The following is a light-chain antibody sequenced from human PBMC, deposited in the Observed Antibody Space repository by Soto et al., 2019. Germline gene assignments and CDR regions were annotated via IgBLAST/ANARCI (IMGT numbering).Light chain of an antibody. CDR2: DVS. Sequence: QSALTQPASVSGSPGQSSTISCTGTSSDVGGYNYVSWYQQHPGKAPKLMLYDVSNRPSGVSNRFSGSKSGNTASLTISGLQAEDEGDYYCSSYTSSSTLSVFGGGTKLTVL. CDR3: SSYTSSSTLSV. J-gene: IGLJ2*01. V-gene: IGLV2-14*01. CDR1: SSDVGGYNY.